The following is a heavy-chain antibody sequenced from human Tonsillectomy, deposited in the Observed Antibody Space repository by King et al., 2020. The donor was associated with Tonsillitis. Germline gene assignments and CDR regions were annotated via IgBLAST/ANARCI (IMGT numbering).Heavy chain of an antibody. V-gene: IGHV3-11*01. CDR1: GFTFSDYY. CDR2: ISSTSYNI. Sequence: VQLVESGGGLVKPGGSLRLSCTASGFTFSDYYMNWIRQAPGKGLEWVSYISSTSYNIYYADSVKGRFTISRDNAKNSRYLQMNSLRAEDTAVYYCARDSSYYYGMDVWGQGTTVTVSS. CDR3: ARDSSYYYGMDV. J-gene: IGHJ6*02.